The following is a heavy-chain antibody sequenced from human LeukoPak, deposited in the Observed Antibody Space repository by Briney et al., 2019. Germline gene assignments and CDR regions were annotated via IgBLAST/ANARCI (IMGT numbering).Heavy chain of an antibody. D-gene: IGHD1-20*01. CDR3: ARAGISATLFDY. CDR1: GGSISSSSYY. J-gene: IGHJ4*02. V-gene: IGHV4-39*07. Sequence: SETLSLTCTVSGGSISSSSYYWGWIRQPPGKGLEWIGSIYCSGSTYYNPSLKSRVTISVDTSKNQFSLKLSSVAAADTAMYHCARAGISATLFDYWGQGSLVTVSS. CDR2: IYCSGST.